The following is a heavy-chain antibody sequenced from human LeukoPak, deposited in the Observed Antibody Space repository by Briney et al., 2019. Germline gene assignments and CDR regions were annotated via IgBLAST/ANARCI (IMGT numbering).Heavy chain of an antibody. CDR2: IFYSGST. D-gene: IGHD3-9*01. CDR1: GGSISSYY. V-gene: IGHV4-59*01. CDR3: ARGGDILTGLYYFDY. J-gene: IGHJ4*02. Sequence: KPSETLSLTCTVSGGSISSYYWSWIRQPPGKGLEWIGYIFYSGSTNYNPSLKSRVTISVDTSKNQFPLKLSSVTAADTAVYYCARGGDILTGLYYFDYWGQGTLVTVSS.